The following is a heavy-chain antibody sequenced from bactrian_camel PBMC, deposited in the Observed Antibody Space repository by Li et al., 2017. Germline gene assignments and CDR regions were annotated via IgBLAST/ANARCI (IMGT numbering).Heavy chain of an antibody. J-gene: IGHJ4*01. D-gene: IGHD5*01. Sequence: HVQLVESGGGLVQPGGSLTLSCAASGHTLNMYCIGWFRQAPGKEQEGVAAMDTGGGRTYYADSVKGRFTTSKDNAKNTLYLQLNSLKTEDAAMYYCAKDANYDGLSEYDYWGQGTQVTVS. CDR3: AKDANYDGLSEYDY. CDR1: GHTLNMYC. V-gene: IGHV3S1*01. CDR2: MDTGGGRT.